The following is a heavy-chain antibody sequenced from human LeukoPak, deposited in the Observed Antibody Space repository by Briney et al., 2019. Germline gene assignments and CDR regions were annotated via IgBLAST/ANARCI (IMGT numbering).Heavy chain of an antibody. CDR1: GFTFSSYA. V-gene: IGHV3-23*01. J-gene: IGHJ5*02. CDR2: ISGSGSRT. CDR3: AKAPMIVVTNNWFEP. Sequence: GGSLRLSCAASGFTFSSYAMNWVRQAPGKGLEWVSSISGSGSRTYYGDSVKGRSTVFRDNSNNALLLHMNSLRAEDTAVYYCAKAPMIVVTNNWFEPCGHRALVTVSS. D-gene: IGHD3-22*01.